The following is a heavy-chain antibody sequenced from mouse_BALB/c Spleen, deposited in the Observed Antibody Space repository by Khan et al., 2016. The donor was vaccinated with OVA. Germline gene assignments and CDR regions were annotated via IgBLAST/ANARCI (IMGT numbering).Heavy chain of an antibody. CDR2: ISYSGST. CDR3: ARTARIKY. D-gene: IGHD1-2*01. V-gene: IGHV3-2*02. CDR1: GYSITSGYG. Sequence: EVQLQESGPGLVKPSQSLSLTCTVTGYSITSGYGWNWIRQFPGNKLEWMGYISYSGSTNYNPSLKSRISITRDTSKNQFFLQLNSLTPEDIATYYCARTARIKYWGQGTTLTVSS. J-gene: IGHJ2*01.